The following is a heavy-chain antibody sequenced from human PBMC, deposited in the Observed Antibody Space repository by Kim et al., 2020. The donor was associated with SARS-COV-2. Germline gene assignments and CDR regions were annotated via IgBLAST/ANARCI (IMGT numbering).Heavy chain of an antibody. V-gene: IGHV4-34*01. Sequence: SETLSLTCAVYGGSFSGYYWSWIRQPPGKGLEWIGEINHSGSTNYNPSLKSRVTISVDTSKKQFSLKLSSVTAANTAVYYCARGPYWGGYDRNHRDFDYLDQGTLVTVSS. CDR3: ARGPYWGGYDRNHRDFDY. J-gene: IGHJ4*02. D-gene: IGHD5-12*01. CDR1: GGSFSGYY. CDR2: INHSGST.